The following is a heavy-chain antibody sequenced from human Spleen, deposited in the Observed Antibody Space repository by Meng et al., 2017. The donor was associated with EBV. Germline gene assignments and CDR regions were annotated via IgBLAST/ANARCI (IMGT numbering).Heavy chain of an antibody. Sequence: QGERLQSGFAVGEPGASVRVSCKTSGYSFTNYAMSWLRQAPGQGLEWMGWINTNTGNPTYVQGFTGRFVFSLDTSVSTAYLRITSLKAEDTAVYYCAKSGGGYSGYYYFDYWGQGTLVTASS. CDR2: INTNTGNP. CDR3: AKSGGGYSGYYYFDY. CDR1: GYSFTNYA. D-gene: IGHD5-12*01. V-gene: IGHV7-4-1*02. J-gene: IGHJ4*02.